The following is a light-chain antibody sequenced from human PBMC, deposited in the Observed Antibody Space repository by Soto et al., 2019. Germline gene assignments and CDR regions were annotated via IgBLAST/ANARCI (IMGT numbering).Light chain of an antibody. CDR1: PSVSSNY. J-gene: IGKJ2*01. CDR2: GAS. V-gene: IGKV3-20*01. CDR3: PQYGNSPYA. Sequence: EIVLTQSPGTLSLSPGERATLSCRASPSVSSNYLAWYQQKSGQAPRLLIYGASSRATGIPDRFSGSGSGTDFTLTISNLETAEFAVYYGPQYGNSPYACGQGTELEI.